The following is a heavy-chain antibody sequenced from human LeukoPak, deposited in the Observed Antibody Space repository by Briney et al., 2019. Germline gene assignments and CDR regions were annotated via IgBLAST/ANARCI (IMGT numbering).Heavy chain of an antibody. CDR2: INTNTGNP. Sequence: ASVKVSCKASGYTFTSYTMNWVRQAPGQGLEWMGWINTNTGNPTYAQGFTGRFVFSLDTSVSTAYLQISSLKAEDTAVYCCARVPSLAYDTTAVIDYWGQGTLVTVSS. V-gene: IGHV7-4-1*02. D-gene: IGHD2-21*01. CDR1: GYTFTSYT. CDR3: ARVPSLAYDTTAVIDY. J-gene: IGHJ4*02.